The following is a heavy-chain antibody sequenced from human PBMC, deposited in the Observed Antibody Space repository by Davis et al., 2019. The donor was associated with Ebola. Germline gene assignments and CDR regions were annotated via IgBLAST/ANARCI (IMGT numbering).Heavy chain of an antibody. CDR3: APTKVGRFDY. CDR2: MSGSGGST. J-gene: IGHJ4*02. D-gene: IGHD5-12*01. V-gene: IGHV3-23*01. CDR1: GFTFSSYA. Sequence: GESLKISCAASGFTFSSYAMSWVRQAPGKGLEWVSAMSGSGGSTYYADSVKGRFTISRDNSKNTLYLQMNSLRAEDTAVYYCAPTKVGRFDYWGQGTLVTVSS.